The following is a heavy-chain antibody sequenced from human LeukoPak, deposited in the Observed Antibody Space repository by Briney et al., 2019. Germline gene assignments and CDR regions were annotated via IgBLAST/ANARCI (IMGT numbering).Heavy chain of an antibody. CDR2: IYYSGST. CDR1: GGSISSGGYY. V-gene: IGHV4-30-4*08. CDR3: ARGGIAVAGTGY. J-gene: IGHJ4*02. D-gene: IGHD6-19*01. Sequence: SQTLSLTCTVSGGSISSGGYYWSWLRQHPGKGLQWIGYIYYSGSTYYNPSLKSRVTISVDTSKNQFSLKLSSVTAADTAVYYCARGGIAVAGTGYWGQGTLVTVSS.